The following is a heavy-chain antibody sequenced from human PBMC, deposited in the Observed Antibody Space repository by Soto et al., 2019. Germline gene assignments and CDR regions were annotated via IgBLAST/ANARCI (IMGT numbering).Heavy chain of an antibody. V-gene: IGHV3-53*04. Sequence: EVQLVESGGGLVQPGGSLRLSCAASGFTVSSNYMSWVRQAPGKGLEWVSVSYSGGSTYYADSVKGRFTISRHNSQHTLYIQMNSLRAEDTAAYSCASNYIVDREDYMDIWGKGNTVTVSS. D-gene: IGHD5-12*01. CDR3: ASNYIVDREDYMDI. J-gene: IGHJ6*03. CDR1: GFTVSSNY. CDR2: SYSGGST.